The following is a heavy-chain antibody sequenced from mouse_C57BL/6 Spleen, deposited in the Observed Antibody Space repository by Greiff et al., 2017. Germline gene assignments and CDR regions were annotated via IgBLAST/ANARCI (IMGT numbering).Heavy chain of an antibody. J-gene: IGHJ2*01. CDR1: GFTFSSYA. Sequence: EVQLVESGGGLVKPGGSLKLSCAASGFTFSSYAMSWVRQTPEKRLEWVATISGGGSYTYYPDNVKGRFTISRDNAKNNLYLQMSHLKSEDTAMYYCARGITTVVAPDYWGQGTTLTVSS. CDR2: ISGGGSYT. V-gene: IGHV5-4*01. CDR3: ARGITTVVAPDY. D-gene: IGHD1-1*01.